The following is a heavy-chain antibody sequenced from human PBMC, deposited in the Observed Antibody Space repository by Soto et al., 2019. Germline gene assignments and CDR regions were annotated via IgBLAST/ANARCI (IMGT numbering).Heavy chain of an antibody. V-gene: IGHV4-30-4*01. J-gene: IGHJ5*02. CDR2: IYYSGST. CDR1: GGSISSGDYY. CDR3: ARYYGSGSYYTNWFDP. D-gene: IGHD3-10*01. Sequence: PSETLSLTCTVSGGSISSGDYYWSWIRQPPGEGLEWIGYIYYSGSTYYNPSLKSRVTISVDTSKNQFSLKLSSVTAADTAVYYCARYYGSGSYYTNWFDPWGQGTLVTVSS.